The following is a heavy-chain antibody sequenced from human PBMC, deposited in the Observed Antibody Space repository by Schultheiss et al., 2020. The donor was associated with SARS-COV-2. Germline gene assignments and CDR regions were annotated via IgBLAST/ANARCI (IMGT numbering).Heavy chain of an antibody. CDR3: ARLSYAADERRVTWFDP. J-gene: IGHJ5*02. CDR2: AHHTGRT. CDR1: GGSLNTGSYY. V-gene: IGHV4-39*01. D-gene: IGHD2-8*01. Sequence: SETLSLTCAVSGGSLNTGSYYWTWIRQPPGKGLEWIGSAHHTGRTYYNPSLQGRVTISVDTSTTQFSLKLGSVTAADTAVYYCARLSYAADERRVTWFDPWGQGTLVTVSS.